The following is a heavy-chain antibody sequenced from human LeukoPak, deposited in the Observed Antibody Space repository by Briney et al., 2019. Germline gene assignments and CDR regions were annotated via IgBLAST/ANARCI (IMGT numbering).Heavy chain of an antibody. V-gene: IGHV4-34*01. J-gene: IGHJ4*02. D-gene: IGHD3-3*01. Sequence: SETLSLTCAVYGGSFSDYYWSWIRQTPGKGLEWIGEINHSGSTSYNSSLKSRVTISVDTSKNQFSLKLSSVTAADTAVYYCASFGVESITIFGVVPSPSWGQGTLVTVSS. CDR1: GGSFSDYY. CDR3: ASFGVESITIFGVVPSPS. CDR2: INHSGST.